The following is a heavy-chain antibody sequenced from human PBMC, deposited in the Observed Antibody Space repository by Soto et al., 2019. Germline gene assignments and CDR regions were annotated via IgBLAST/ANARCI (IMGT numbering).Heavy chain of an antibody. CDR1: GGTFSSYA. D-gene: IGHD5-12*01. CDR3: ARGGDGYPAGDFDI. Sequence: ASVKVSCKASGGTFSSYAISWVRQAPGQGLEWMGGIIPIFGTANYAQKFQGRVTITADESTSTAYMELSSLRSEDTAVYYCARGGDGYPAGDFDIWGQGTMVTVSS. CDR2: IIPIFGTA. J-gene: IGHJ3*02. V-gene: IGHV1-69*13.